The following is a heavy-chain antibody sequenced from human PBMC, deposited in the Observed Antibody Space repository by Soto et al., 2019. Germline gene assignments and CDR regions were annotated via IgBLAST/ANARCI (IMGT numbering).Heavy chain of an antibody. V-gene: IGHV4-39*01. D-gene: IGHD6-25*01. CDR1: GDSMRGYHFY. J-gene: IGHJ4*02. CDR2: AYFSGGNT. CDR3: AYGSSSAWIDY. Sequence: PSETLSLTCSVSGDSMRGYHFYWGWIRQAPGKGLEWIGSAYFSGGNTYYSPSLKNRVSISVDTSKNEFSLRLTSLTAADTAVYFCAYGSSSAWIDYWGQGTLVTVSS.